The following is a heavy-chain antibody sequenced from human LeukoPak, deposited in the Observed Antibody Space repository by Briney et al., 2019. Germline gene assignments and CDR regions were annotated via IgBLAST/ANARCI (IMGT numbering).Heavy chain of an antibody. D-gene: IGHD2-2*01. CDR1: GFIFSDYA. CDR2: ISRTSAYI. Sequence: PGGSLRLSCAASGFIFSDYAMKWVRQAPGKGLEWVGAISRTSAYIYYSDSVKGRFTLSRDNAGDSVYLQMDSLRAEDTAVYYCARDERKYCSDSSCYPGDYWGQGTQVTVSS. V-gene: IGHV3-21*01. J-gene: IGHJ4*02. CDR3: ARDERKYCSDSSCYPGDY.